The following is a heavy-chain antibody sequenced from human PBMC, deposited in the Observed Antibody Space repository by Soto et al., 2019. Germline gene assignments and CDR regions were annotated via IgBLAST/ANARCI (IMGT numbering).Heavy chain of an antibody. Sequence: EVQLVESGGGLVQPGGSLRLSCAASGFTFSSYAMHWVRQAPGKGLEYVSAISSNGGSTYYANSVKGRFTISRDNSKNTRYLQMGSLRADDMAVYYCARALHDFWSGYSKTDAFDIWGQGTMVTVSS. CDR1: GFTFSSYA. D-gene: IGHD3-3*01. J-gene: IGHJ3*02. CDR3: ARALHDFWSGYSKTDAFDI. V-gene: IGHV3-64*01. CDR2: ISSNGGST.